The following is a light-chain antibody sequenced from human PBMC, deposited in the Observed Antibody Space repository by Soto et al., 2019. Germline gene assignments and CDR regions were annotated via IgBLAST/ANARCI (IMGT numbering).Light chain of an antibody. CDR3: CSYAGSRTWV. CDR2: EGS. V-gene: IGLV2-23*01. Sequence: QSALTQPASLSGSPGQSITISCTGTSSDVGNYNLVSWYQQYPGKAPKLMIYEGSKRPSGVSNRFSGSKSGNTASLTISGLQAEDEADYYCCSYAGSRTWVFGGGTKLTVL. J-gene: IGLJ3*02. CDR1: SSDVGNYNL.